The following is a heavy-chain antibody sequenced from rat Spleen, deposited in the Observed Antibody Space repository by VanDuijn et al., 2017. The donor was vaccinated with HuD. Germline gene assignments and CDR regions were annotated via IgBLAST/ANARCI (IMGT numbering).Heavy chain of an antibody. CDR1: GFIFSDHY. CDR2: ISAGGDNT. D-gene: IGHD1-12*02. CDR3: TTDTFYDGTYYPGGFDY. J-gene: IGHJ2*01. Sequence: EVQLVESGGGLVQPGRSLKLSCAASGFIFSDHYVAWVRQAPTKGLEWVASISAGGDNTYYRDSVKGRFTISRDNAKSTLYLQLDSLRSEDTATYYCTTDTFYDGTYYPGGFDYWGQGVMVTVSS. V-gene: IGHV5-27*01.